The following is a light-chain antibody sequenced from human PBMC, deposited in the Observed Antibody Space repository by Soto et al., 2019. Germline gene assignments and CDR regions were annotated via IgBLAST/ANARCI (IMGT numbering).Light chain of an antibody. CDR1: QSVSSNK. J-gene: IGKJ1*01. Sequence: ETVLTQSPATVSLSPGDRATLPCRASQSVSSNKLAWYQQKPRQAPRLLIYGSSSRATGIPDRFSGSGSGTDFTLTISRLEPEDFAVYYCQQHGSSPWTFGQGTKVDI. CDR3: QQHGSSPWT. CDR2: GSS. V-gene: IGKV3-20*01.